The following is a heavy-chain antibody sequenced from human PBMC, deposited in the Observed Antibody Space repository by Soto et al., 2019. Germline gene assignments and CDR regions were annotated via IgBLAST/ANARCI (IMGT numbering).Heavy chain of an antibody. Sequence: LRLFCAASGFTFSSYSMNWVRQAPGKGLEWVSYISSSSSTIYYADSVKGRFTISRDNAKNSLYLQMNSLRAEDTAVYYCARDSRYCSGGSCYWFAFDIWGQGTMVTVSS. CDR1: GFTFSSYS. CDR3: ARDSRYCSGGSCYWFAFDI. CDR2: ISSSSSTI. J-gene: IGHJ3*02. D-gene: IGHD2-15*01. V-gene: IGHV3-48*01.